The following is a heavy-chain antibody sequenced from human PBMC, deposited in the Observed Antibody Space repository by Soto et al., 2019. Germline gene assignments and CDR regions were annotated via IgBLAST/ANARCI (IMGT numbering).Heavy chain of an antibody. Sequence: EVQLVESGGGLLQPGGSLRLSCAASGFTFSSYSMNWVRQAPGKGLEWVSYISSSSSTIYYADSVKGRFTISRDNAKNSLYLQMNSLRAEDTAVYYCARTNWFDPWGQGTLVTVSS. CDR3: ARTNWFDP. J-gene: IGHJ5*02. CDR1: GFTFSSYS. CDR2: ISSSSSTI. V-gene: IGHV3-48*01.